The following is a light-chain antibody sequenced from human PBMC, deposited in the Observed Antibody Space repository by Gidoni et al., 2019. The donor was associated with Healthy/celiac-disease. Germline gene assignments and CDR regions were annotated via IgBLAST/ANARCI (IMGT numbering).Light chain of an antibody. J-gene: IGKJ1*01. V-gene: IGKV1-39*01. CDR2: AAS. CDR3: QQNYSNLRT. CDR1: QSISNY. Sequence: DIQMTQPPSSLSASIGDRVTITCRVSQSISNYLIWYQQKPGKAPKLLIYAASSLQSGVPSRFSGSGSGTDFTLTISSLQPEDFATYYCQQNYSNLRTFGQGTKVEI.